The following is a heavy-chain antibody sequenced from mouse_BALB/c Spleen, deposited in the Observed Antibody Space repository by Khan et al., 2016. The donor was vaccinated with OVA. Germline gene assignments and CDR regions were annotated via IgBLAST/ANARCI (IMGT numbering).Heavy chain of an antibody. D-gene: IGHD2-4*01. CDR2: IWSGGST. J-gene: IGHJ3*01. CDR3: SRNYDYDKSLAY. Sequence: QVQLKQSGPGLVQPSQSLSITCTVSGFSLTYYGVHWVRQSPGKSLEWLGVIWSGGSTDYNAAFIYRLTISKDKSKSQAFLKMNSLQVNDTALYCCSRNYDYDKSLAYWGQGTLVTVSA. V-gene: IGHV2-2*02. CDR1: GFSLTYYG.